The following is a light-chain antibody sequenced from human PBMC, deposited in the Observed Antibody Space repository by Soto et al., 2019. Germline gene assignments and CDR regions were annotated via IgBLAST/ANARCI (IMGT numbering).Light chain of an antibody. CDR1: SSDVGRYKY. Sequence: QSVLTQPASVSGSPGQSITISCTGSSSDVGRYKYVSWYQHRPGEAPKLVIYEVSHRPSGVSNRFSGSKSGNTASLTISGLQAEDEADYHFRSFVSGSTLYVFGTGTKLTVL. J-gene: IGLJ1*01. CDR3: RSFVSGSTLYV. V-gene: IGLV2-14*01. CDR2: EVS.